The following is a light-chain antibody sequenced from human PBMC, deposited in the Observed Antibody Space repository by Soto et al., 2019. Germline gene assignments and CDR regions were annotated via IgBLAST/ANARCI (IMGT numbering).Light chain of an antibody. J-gene: IGKJ1*01. CDR1: QDISNY. V-gene: IGKV1-33*01. Sequence: DIQMTQSPSSLSASVGDRVTITCQSSQDISNYLNWYQQKPGKAPKLLIYYASNLKTGVSSRFSGSGSGTHFTFIITSLQSEDVAVYYCQQYGSSPWTFGQGTKVDIK. CDR2: YAS. CDR3: QQYGSSPWT.